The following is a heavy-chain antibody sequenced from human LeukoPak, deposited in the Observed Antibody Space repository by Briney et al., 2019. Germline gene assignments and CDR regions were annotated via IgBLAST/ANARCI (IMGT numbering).Heavy chain of an antibody. J-gene: IGHJ4*02. CDR1: GGTFSSYA. CDR3: ARDGGSYYSPSDY. CDR2: IIPILGIA. Sequence: SVKVSCKASGGTFSSYAISWVRQAPGQGLGWMGRIIPILGIANYAQKFQGRVTITADKSTSTAYMEPSSLRSEDTAVYYCARDGGSYYSPSDYWGQGTLVTVSS. V-gene: IGHV1-69*04. D-gene: IGHD1-26*01.